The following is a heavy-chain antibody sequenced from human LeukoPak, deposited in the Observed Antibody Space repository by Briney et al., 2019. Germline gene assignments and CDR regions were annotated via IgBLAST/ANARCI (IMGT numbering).Heavy chain of an antibody. Sequence: SETLSLTCTVSGESISGFYWTWIRQPPGKGLEWIGYIYYSGSTNYNPSLKSRVTISVDTSKNQFSLKLSSVTAADTAVYYCARGGSYYDYWGQGTLVTVSS. D-gene: IGHD1-26*01. CDR3: ARGGSYYDY. CDR1: GESISGFY. V-gene: IGHV4-59*01. J-gene: IGHJ4*02. CDR2: IYYSGST.